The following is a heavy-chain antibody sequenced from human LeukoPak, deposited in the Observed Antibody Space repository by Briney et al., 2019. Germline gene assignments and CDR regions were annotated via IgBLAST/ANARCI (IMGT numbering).Heavy chain of an antibody. CDR3: ARATAMVRGVIPLFDY. Sequence: PSETLSLTCAVSGGSISSGGYSWGWLRQPPGTGLEWIGYIYHSGSTYYNPSLKSRVTISVDRSKNQFSLKLSSVTAADTAVYYCARATAMVRGVIPLFDYWGQGTLVTVSS. CDR2: IYHSGST. CDR1: GGSISSGGYS. J-gene: IGHJ4*02. V-gene: IGHV4-30-2*01. D-gene: IGHD3-10*01.